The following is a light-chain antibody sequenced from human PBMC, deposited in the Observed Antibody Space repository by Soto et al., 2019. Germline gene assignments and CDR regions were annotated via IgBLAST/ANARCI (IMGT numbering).Light chain of an antibody. Sequence: DIQMTQSPSTLSASVGDRVTIPCRVSQRIGTWLAWYQQRPGQAPKLLIYDASTVQSGVPSRFSGSGSGTEFTLTISSLQPDDSATYYCQHYSLYSPWTFGQGTKVDI. CDR2: DAS. CDR1: QRIGTW. V-gene: IGKV1-5*01. CDR3: QHYSLYSPWT. J-gene: IGKJ1*01.